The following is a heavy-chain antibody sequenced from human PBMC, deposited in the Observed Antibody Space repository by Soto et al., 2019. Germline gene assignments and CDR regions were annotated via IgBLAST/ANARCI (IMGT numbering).Heavy chain of an antibody. Sequence: QVQLQQWGAEVLKPSETLSLTCVVNGGSFSGYYWSWIRQPPGKGLEWIGEINDSGITDSNPSLESRVTISVDMSKNLFSLKLNSVTAADTAVYHCARGRSSVPDRRVSGYYGLDVWGQGTTVTVS. CDR1: GGSFSGYY. D-gene: IGHD3-3*01. CDR2: INDSGIT. CDR3: ARGRSSVPDRRVSGYYGLDV. J-gene: IGHJ6*02. V-gene: IGHV4-34*01.